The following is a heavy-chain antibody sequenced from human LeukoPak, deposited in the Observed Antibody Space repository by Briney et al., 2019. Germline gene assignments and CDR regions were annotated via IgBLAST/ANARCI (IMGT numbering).Heavy chain of an antibody. Sequence: GGSLRLSCAASGFTFSNYAMSWVRQAPGKGLEWVSGINWNGGSTGYADSVKGRFTISRDNAKNSLSLQMNSLRVEDTALYYCARGGISIFGVVIYMDVWGKGTTVTVSS. D-gene: IGHD3-3*01. V-gene: IGHV3-20*04. CDR2: INWNGGST. CDR1: GFTFSNYA. J-gene: IGHJ6*03. CDR3: ARGGISIFGVVIYMDV.